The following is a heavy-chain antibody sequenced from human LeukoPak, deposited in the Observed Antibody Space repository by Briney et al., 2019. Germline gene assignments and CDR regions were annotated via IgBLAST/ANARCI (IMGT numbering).Heavy chain of an antibody. Sequence: GGSLRLSCAASGFAFSSYAMSWVRQAPGKGLEWVSAISGSGGSTYYADSVKGRFTISRDNSKNTLYLQMNSLRAEDTAVYYCAKDRPHVVGATPFDYWGQGTLVTVSS. CDR2: ISGSGGST. CDR1: GFAFSSYA. V-gene: IGHV3-23*01. CDR3: AKDRPHVVGATPFDY. D-gene: IGHD1-26*01. J-gene: IGHJ4*02.